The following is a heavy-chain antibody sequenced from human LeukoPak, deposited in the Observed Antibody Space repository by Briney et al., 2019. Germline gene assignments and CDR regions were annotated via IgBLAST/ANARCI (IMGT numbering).Heavy chain of an antibody. V-gene: IGHV1-18*01. CDR1: GYTFTNYG. Sequence: GSVKVSCKASGYTFTNYGISWVRQAPGQGLEWMGWISAYNGNTNYAQKLQGRVTMTTDTSTSTAYMELRSLRSDDTAVYYCARDPCANGVCYFDFWGQGTLVTVSS. D-gene: IGHD2-8*01. CDR3: ARDPCANGVCYFDF. J-gene: IGHJ4*02. CDR2: ISAYNGNT.